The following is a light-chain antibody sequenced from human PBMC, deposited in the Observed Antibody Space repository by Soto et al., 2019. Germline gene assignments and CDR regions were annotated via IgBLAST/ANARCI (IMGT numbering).Light chain of an antibody. CDR2: QAS. CDR1: EFISKW. J-gene: IGKJ1*01. CDR3: QHYNSYLET. Sequence: DIQITQSPSTLSASVGDRVTITCRASEFISKWLAWYQQKPGTAPKLLIYQASSLESGVPSRFSGSGSGTEFTLTISSLQPDDFATYYCQHYNSYLETFGQGTKVE. V-gene: IGKV1-5*03.